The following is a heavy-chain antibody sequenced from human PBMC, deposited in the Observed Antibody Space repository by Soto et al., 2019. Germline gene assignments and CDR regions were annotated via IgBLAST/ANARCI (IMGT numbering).Heavy chain of an antibody. CDR2: IYYSGST. V-gene: IGHV4-39*01. D-gene: IGHD6-13*01. J-gene: IGHJ5*02. CDR1: GGSISSSSFH. Sequence: QLQLQESGPGLVKPSETLSLTCTVSGGSISSSSFHWGWIRQPPGKGLEWIGSIYYSGSTYYSPSLKSSVSISVATYKNQFSLKRSSVTAADTAVYDCARRERAAGTDWWFDPGGQGTLVTVSS. CDR3: ARRERAAGTDWWFDP.